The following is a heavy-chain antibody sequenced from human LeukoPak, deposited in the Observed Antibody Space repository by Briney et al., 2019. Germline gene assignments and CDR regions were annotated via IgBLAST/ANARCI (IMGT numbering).Heavy chain of an antibody. CDR1: GFTFSSYG. V-gene: IGHV3-30*18. CDR2: ISYDGSNK. CDR3: AKDYYDSSGYYSPPPIFDY. Sequence: GGSLRLSCAASGFTFSSYGMHWVRQAPGKGLEWVAVISYDGSNKYYADSVKGRFTISRDNSKNTLYLQMNSLRAEDTAVYYCAKDYYDSSGYYSPPPIFDYWGQETLVTVSS. J-gene: IGHJ4*02. D-gene: IGHD3-22*01.